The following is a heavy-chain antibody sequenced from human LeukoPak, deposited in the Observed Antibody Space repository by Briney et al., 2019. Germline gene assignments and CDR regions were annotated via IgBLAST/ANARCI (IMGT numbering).Heavy chain of an antibody. J-gene: IGHJ5*02. Sequence: SETLSLTCTVSGGSISSYYWSWIRQPPGKGLEWIGHIYYSGSTSYNPSLKSRVTISADTSKNQFSLKLSSVTAADTAVYYCARGANPPRGNWFDPWGQGTLATVSS. V-gene: IGHV4-59*01. CDR1: GGSISSYY. CDR3: ARGANPPRGNWFDP. CDR2: IYYSGST.